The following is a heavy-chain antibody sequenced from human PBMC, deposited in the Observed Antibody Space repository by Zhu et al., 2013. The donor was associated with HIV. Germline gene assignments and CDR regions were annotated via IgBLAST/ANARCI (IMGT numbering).Heavy chain of an antibody. CDR1: GGSVSSSNW. CDR3: ARVTVETWVQGREDGMDV. V-gene: IGHV4-4*03. CDR2: INHRGST. J-gene: IGHJ6*01. Sequence: QVQLQESGPGLVKPPGTLSLTCAVSGGSVSSSNWWSWVRQPPGKGLEWIGEINHRGSTNYNPSLRSRVSISVDKSKDQFSLKLRPVTAADTAVYYCARVTVETWVQGREDGMDVWGPRGPRSPSSQ. D-gene: IGHD3-10*01.